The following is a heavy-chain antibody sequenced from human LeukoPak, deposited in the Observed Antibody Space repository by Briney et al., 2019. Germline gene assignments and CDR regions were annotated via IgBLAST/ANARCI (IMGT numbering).Heavy chain of an antibody. D-gene: IGHD3-22*01. V-gene: IGHV1-46*01. CDR2: INPSGGST. J-gene: IGHJ4*02. Sequence: GASVKVSCKASGYTFTSYYMHWVRQAPGQGLEWMGIINPSGGSTSYAQKFQGRVTMTRDTSTSTVYMELSSLRSEDTAVYYCARDRGYYDSSGYTLYAYWGQGTLVTVSS. CDR1: GYTFTSYY. CDR3: ARDRGYYDSSGYTLYAY.